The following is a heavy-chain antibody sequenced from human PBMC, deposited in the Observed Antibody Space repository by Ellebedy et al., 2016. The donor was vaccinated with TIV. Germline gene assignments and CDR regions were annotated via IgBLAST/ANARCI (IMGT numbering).Heavy chain of an antibody. V-gene: IGHV3-48*04. Sequence: GESLKISCAASGFTFRNNSMNWVRQAPGKGLEWVSYISSSGTTIYYADSVKGRFTISRDNAKISLYLQMNSLTADETAVYYCANSAYDIWGQGTMVTVSS. CDR1: GFTFRNNS. CDR3: ANSAYDI. J-gene: IGHJ3*02. D-gene: IGHD6-13*01. CDR2: ISSSGTTI.